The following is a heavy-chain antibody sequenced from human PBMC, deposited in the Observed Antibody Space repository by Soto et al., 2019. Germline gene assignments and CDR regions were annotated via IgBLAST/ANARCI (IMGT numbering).Heavy chain of an antibody. CDR3: XXXXXXDSSGYYCY. CDR2: ISSSSSYI. J-gene: IGHJ4*02. D-gene: IGHD3-22*01. CDR1: GFTFSSYS. Sequence: EVQLVEAGGGLVKPGGSLRLSCAASGFTFSSYSMNWVRQAPGKGLEWVSSISSSSSYIYYADSVKGRFTISRDNAKNSLYLQMNSLXAXXXXXXXXXXXXXXDSSGYYCYWGQGTLVTVSS. V-gene: IGHV3-21*01.